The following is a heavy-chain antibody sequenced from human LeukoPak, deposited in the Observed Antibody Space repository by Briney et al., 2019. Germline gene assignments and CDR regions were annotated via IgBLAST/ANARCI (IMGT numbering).Heavy chain of an antibody. D-gene: IGHD6-13*01. V-gene: IGHV4-39*01. CDR1: GGSISSSSYY. CDR2: IYYSGST. Sequence: SETLSLTCTVSGGSISSSSYYWGWIRQPPGKGLEWIGSIYYSGSTYYNPSLKSRVTISVDTSKNQFSLKLSSVTAADTAVYYCVGSIGAAGTGYWGQGTLVTVSS. J-gene: IGHJ4*02. CDR3: VGSIGAAGTGY.